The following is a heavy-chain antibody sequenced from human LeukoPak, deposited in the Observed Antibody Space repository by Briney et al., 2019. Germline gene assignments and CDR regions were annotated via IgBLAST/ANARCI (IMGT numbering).Heavy chain of an antibody. CDR2: IHSTSGSI. CDR3: SRVVQDVTGADY. V-gene: IGHV3-48*01. CDR1: GFSFSSYH. J-gene: IGHJ4*02. D-gene: IGHD3-9*01. Sequence: GGSLRLSCAASGFSFSSYHMNWVRQAPGKGLEGISYIHSTSGSINYADSVKGRFTISRDNAKNSLYLQMNSLRAEDTAVYYCSRVVQDVTGADYWGQGTLVIVSS.